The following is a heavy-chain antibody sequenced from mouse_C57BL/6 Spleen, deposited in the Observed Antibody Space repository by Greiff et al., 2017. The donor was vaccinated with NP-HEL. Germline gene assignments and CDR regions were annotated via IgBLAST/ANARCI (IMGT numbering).Heavy chain of an antibody. J-gene: IGHJ2*01. CDR3: ARRGGVTNYLDY. CDR2: IDPSDSYT. V-gene: IGHV1-59*01. D-gene: IGHD2-2*01. CDR1: GYTFTSYW. Sequence: VQLQQPGAELVRPGTSVKLSCMASGYTFTSYWMHWVKQRPGQGLEWIGVIDPSDSYTNYNQKFKGKATLTVDTSSSTAYMQLSSLTSEDSAVYYCARRGGVTNYLDYWGQGTTLTVSS.